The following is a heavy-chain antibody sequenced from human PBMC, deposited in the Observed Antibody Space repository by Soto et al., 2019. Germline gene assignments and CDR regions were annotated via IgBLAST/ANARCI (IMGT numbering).Heavy chain of an antibody. D-gene: IGHD6-13*01. CDR1: GGTFSSYT. Sequence: ASVKVSCKASGGTFSSYTISWVRQAPGQGLEWMGRIIPILGIANYAQKFQGRVTITADKSTSTAYMELSSLRSEDTAVYYCARDLESSSWHLSTDYWGQGTLVTVSS. J-gene: IGHJ4*02. CDR2: IIPILGIA. V-gene: IGHV1-69*04. CDR3: ARDLESSSWHLSTDY.